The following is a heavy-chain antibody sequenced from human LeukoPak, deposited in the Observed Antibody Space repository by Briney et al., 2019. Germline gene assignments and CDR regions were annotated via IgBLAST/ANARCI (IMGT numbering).Heavy chain of an antibody. CDR2: INHSGST. V-gene: IGHV4-34*01. D-gene: IGHD1-26*01. CDR3: ARVKLRGTVDY. CDR1: GGSFSGYY. J-gene: IGHJ4*02. Sequence: SETLSVTCAVYGGSFSGYYWSWIRQPRGKGLEWIGEINHSGSTNYNPSLKSRVTISVDTSKNQFSLKLSSVTAADTAVYYCARVKLRGTVDYWGQGTLVTVSS.